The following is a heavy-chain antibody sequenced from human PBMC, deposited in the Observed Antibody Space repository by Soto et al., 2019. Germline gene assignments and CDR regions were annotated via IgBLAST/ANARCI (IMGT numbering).Heavy chain of an antibody. CDR2: IYYSGST. CDR1: GGSISSGGYY. D-gene: IGHD3-22*01. J-gene: IGHJ6*02. V-gene: IGHV4-31*03. Sequence: SETLSLTCTVSGGSISSGGYYWSWIRQHPGKGLEWIGYIYYSGSTYYNPSLKSRVTISVDTSKNQFSLKLSSVTAADTAVYYCAREGGYFDSSGSGVYHYRGVDVWGQGTTVTVSS. CDR3: AREGGYFDSSGSGVYHYRGVDV.